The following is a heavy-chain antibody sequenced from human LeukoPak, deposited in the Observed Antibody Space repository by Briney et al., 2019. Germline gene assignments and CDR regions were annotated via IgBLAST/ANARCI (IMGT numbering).Heavy chain of an antibody. CDR2: IRSKANSYAT. CDR1: GFTFSGSA. V-gene: IGHV3-73*01. Sequence: GGSLRLSCTASGFTFSGSAMHWVRQASGKGLEWVGRIRSKANSYATVYAASVKGRFTISRDDSKNTAYLQMNSLKTEDTAVYYCARAPVLRYFDWSWYYFDYWGQGALVTVSS. CDR3: ARAPVLRYFDWSWYYFDY. J-gene: IGHJ4*02. D-gene: IGHD3-9*01.